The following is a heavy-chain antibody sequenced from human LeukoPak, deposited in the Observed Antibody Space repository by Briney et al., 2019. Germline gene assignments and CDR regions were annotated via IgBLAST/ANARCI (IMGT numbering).Heavy chain of an antibody. D-gene: IGHD2-21*01. CDR2: INQDGSDK. J-gene: IGHJ4*02. CDR1: GFTSSAFW. CDR3: ARSLWPEDY. V-gene: IGHV3-7*01. Sequence: GGSLRLSCVASGFTSSAFWMSWVRQAPGKGLEWVANINQDGSDKKYVDSVKGRFTISRDNAKNSHYLQMNSLRVEDTAVYYCARSLWPEDYWGQGTLVTVSS.